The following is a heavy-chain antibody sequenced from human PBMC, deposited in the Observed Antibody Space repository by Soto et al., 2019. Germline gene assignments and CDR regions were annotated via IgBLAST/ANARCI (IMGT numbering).Heavy chain of an antibody. V-gene: IGHV3-48*02. Sequence: PGGSLRLSCAASGFTFSTCSMNWVRQAPGKGLEWVSYINSISSTIYYADSVKGRFTVSRDNAKNSLYLQMNSLRDEDTAVYYCVASVVVLSTFDYWGQGTLVTVSS. CDR1: GFTFSTCS. CDR3: VASVVVLSTFDY. CDR2: INSISSTI. J-gene: IGHJ4*02. D-gene: IGHD2-21*01.